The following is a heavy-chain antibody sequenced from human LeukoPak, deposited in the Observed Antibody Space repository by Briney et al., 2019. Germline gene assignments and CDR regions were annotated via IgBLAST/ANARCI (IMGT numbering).Heavy chain of an antibody. CDR3: AYDSSGYYYFDY. CDR1: GFTFSSYA. V-gene: IGHV3-23*01. Sequence: GGSLRLSCAASGFTFSSYAMSWVRQAPGKELQWVSGINSNGGSTYYADSVKGRFTISRDNSKDTLYLQMNRLRAEDTAVYYCAYDSSGYYYFDYWGQGTLVTVS. J-gene: IGHJ4*02. D-gene: IGHD3-22*01. CDR2: INSNGGST.